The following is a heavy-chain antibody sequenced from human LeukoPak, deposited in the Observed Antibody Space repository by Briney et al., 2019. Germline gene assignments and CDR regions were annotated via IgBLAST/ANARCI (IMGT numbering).Heavy chain of an antibody. D-gene: IGHD2-2*01. CDR2: ISYDGSNK. CDR1: GFTFSSYA. V-gene: IGHV3-30*18. Sequence: PGGSLRLSCAASGFTFSSYAMSWVRQAPGKGLEWVAVISYDGSNKYYADSVKGRFTISRDNSKNTLYLQMNSLRAEDTAVYYCAKGPDIVVVPAAYYGMDVWGQGTTVTVSS. J-gene: IGHJ6*02. CDR3: AKGPDIVVVPAAYYGMDV.